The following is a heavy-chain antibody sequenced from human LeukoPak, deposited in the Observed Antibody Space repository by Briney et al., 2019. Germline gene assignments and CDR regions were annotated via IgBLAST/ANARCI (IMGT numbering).Heavy chain of an antibody. CDR3: ARGDCTSTSCGEPFDY. CDR1: GFTFSSHG. V-gene: IGHV3-33*01. CDR2: IWYDGSNK. J-gene: IGHJ4*02. Sequence: GRSLRLSCAASGFTFSSHGMHWVRQAPGKGLEWVAVIWYDGSNKYYADSVKGRFTISRDNSKNTLYLQMNSLRAEDTAVYYCARGDCTSTSCGEPFDYWGQGTLVTVSS. D-gene: IGHD2-2*01.